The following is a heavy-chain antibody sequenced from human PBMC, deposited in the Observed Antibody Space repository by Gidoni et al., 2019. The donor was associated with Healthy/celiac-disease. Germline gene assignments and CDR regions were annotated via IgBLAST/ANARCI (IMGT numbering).Heavy chain of an antibody. J-gene: IGHJ4*02. CDR1: GYTFTGYY. Sequence: QVQLVQSGAEVKKPGASVKVSCKASGYTFTGYYMHWVRQAPGQGLEWMGWINPNSGGTNYAQKFQGRVTMTRDTSISTAYMELSRLRSDDTAVYYCARDEWLVDGYNRVKFDYWGQGTLVTVSS. CDR3: ARDEWLVDGYNRVKFDY. CDR2: INPNSGGT. D-gene: IGHD5-12*01. V-gene: IGHV1-2*02.